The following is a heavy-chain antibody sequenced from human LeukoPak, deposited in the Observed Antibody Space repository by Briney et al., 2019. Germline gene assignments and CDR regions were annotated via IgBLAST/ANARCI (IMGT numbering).Heavy chain of an antibody. CDR1: GGSFSGYY. V-gene: IGHV4-34*01. CDR3: ARSYWSGYSWYYFDY. D-gene: IGHD3-3*01. J-gene: IGHJ4*02. CDR2: INHSGST. Sequence: SETLSLTCAVYGGSFSGYYWSWIRQPPGKGLEWIGEINHSGSTYYNPSLKSRVTISVDTSKNQFSLKLSSVTAADTAVYYCARSYWSGYSWYYFDYWGQGTLVTVSS.